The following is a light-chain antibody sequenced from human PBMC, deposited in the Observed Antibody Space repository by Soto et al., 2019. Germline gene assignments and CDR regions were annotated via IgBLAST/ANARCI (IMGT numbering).Light chain of an antibody. CDR3: QQYGSSLPIT. J-gene: IGKJ5*01. CDR2: GAS. Sequence: EIVLTQSPGTLSLSPGERATLSCRASQSVSSSYLAWYQQKPGQAPRLLIYGASSRATGIPDRFSGSGSGTDFTLTISRLEPEDFAVYYCQQYGSSLPITFGQAKRREIK. V-gene: IGKV3-20*01. CDR1: QSVSSSY.